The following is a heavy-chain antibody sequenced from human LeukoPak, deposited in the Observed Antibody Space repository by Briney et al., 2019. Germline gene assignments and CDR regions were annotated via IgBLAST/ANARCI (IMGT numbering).Heavy chain of an antibody. CDR1: GFTVSSNY. CDR3: ARGRRCSGGSCYSYYYYGMDV. V-gene: IGHV3-53*01. Sequence: PGGSLRLSCAASGFTVSSNYMSWVRQAPGKGLEWVSVIYSGGSTYYADSVKGRFTISRDNSKNTLYLQMNSLRAEDTAVYYCARGRRCSGGSCYSYYYYGMDVWGQGTTVTVSS. CDR2: IYSGGST. J-gene: IGHJ6*02. D-gene: IGHD2-15*01.